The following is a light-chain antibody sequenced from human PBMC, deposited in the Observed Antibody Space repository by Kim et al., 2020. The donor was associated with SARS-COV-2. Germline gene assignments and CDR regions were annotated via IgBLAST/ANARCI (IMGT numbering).Light chain of an antibody. Sequence: WVQTVRITCKGNSLRRFYASWYQLKPGQAPVFVLYDENNRPSGIPDRFSGSSSGNTASLTITGARAEDEADYYCNSRDSSGNSYVFGTGTKVTVL. V-gene: IGLV3-19*01. CDR3: NSRDSSGNSYV. CDR1: SLRRFY. CDR2: DEN. J-gene: IGLJ1*01.